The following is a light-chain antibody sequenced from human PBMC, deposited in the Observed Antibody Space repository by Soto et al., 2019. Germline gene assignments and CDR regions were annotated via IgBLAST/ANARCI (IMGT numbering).Light chain of an antibody. CDR1: QSISSN. CDR3: QRYNNGPSYT. CDR2: AAS. J-gene: IGKJ2*01. V-gene: IGKV3-15*01. Sequence: EIVMTQSPATLSVSPGERATLSCRASQSISSNLAWYQQKPGQAPRLLIYAASTRATGIPARFSGSGSGTEFTLSISSLQSEDFAVYYCQRYNNGPSYTFGQGTKLEIK.